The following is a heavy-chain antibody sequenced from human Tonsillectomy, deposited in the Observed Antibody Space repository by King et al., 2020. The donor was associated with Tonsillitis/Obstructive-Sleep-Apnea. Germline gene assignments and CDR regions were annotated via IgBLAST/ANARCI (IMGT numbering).Heavy chain of an antibody. Sequence: VQLVESGGGLVQPGGSLRLSCAASGFTFRSYSMNWVRQAPGKGLEWVSYIRSICSAIYYADSVKGRFTISRDNSKNSLYLQMNSLRDEDTAVYYCARDRYYGIWGQGTRVTVSS. CDR3: ARDRYYGI. CDR1: GFTFRSYS. J-gene: IGHJ3*02. CDR2: IRSICSAI. D-gene: IGHD3-10*01. V-gene: IGHV3-48*02.